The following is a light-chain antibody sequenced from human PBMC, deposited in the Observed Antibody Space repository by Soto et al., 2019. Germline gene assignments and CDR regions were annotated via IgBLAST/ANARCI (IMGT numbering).Light chain of an antibody. Sequence: EIVMTQSPATLSVSPGERATLSCRASQSVSGDLAWYQQKPGQAPSLLTYAASARATGIPARFSGSGSGTEFTLTISRLQAEDVAVYYCQQYNNWHPITFGTGTKGDS. CDR1: QSVSGD. CDR2: AAS. J-gene: IGKJ3*01. V-gene: IGKV3-15*01. CDR3: QQYNNWHPIT.